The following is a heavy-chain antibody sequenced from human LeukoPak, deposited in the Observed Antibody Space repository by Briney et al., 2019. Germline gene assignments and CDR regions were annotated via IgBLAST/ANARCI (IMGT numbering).Heavy chain of an antibody. J-gene: IGHJ4*02. CDR2: ISGSGGST. D-gene: IGHD3-10*01. V-gene: IGHV3-23*01. CDR3: AKDTGWFGELIEDY. CDR1: GFTFSSYA. Sequence: PGGSLRLSCAASGFTFSSYAMSWVRQAPGKGLEWVSAISGSGGSTYYADSVKGRFTISRDNSKNTLYLQMNSLRAEDTAVYYCAKDTGWFGELIEDYWGQGTLVTVSS.